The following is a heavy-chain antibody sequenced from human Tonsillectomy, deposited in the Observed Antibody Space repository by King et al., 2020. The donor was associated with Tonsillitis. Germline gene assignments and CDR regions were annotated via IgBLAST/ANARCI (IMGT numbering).Heavy chain of an antibody. CDR1: GFTFSSYW. CDR2: INEEGSEQ. J-gene: IGHJ4*02. D-gene: IGHD3-16*01. V-gene: IGHV3-7*01. Sequence: VQLVESGGGLVQPGGSLRLSCAASGFTFSSYWMSWVRQTPGKGLEWVANINEEGSEQSYVDSVKGRFTISRDNAKNSLYLQMNSLRDEDTAVYYCTRDPAPWGWWGQGTLVTVSS. CDR3: TRDPAPWGW.